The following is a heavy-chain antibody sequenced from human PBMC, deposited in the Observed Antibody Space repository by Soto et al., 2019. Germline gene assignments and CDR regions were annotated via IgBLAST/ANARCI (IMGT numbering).Heavy chain of an antibody. J-gene: IGHJ4*02. CDR1: GFTFSSYS. CDR3: ARGSGSYYELDY. CDR2: ISSSSSYI. Sequence: GGSLRLSCAASGFTFSSYSMNWVRQAPGKGLEWVSSISSSSSYIYYADSVKGRLTISRDNAKNSLYLQMNSLRAEDTAVYYCARGSGSYYELDYWGQGTLVTVSS. V-gene: IGHV3-21*01. D-gene: IGHD1-26*01.